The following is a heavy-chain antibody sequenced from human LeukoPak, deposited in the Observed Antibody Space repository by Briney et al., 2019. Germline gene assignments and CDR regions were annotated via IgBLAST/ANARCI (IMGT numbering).Heavy chain of an antibody. CDR3: ARDRHDYDSSGLTFDY. D-gene: IGHD3-22*01. CDR2: ISSNGGST. CDR1: GFTFSSYA. V-gene: IGHV3-64*01. Sequence: GGSLRLSCAASGFTFSSYAMHWVRQAPGKGLEYVSAISSNGGSTYYANSVKGRFTISRDNSKNTLYLQMGSLRAEDMAVYYCARDRHDYDSSGLTFDYWGQGTLVTVSS. J-gene: IGHJ4*02.